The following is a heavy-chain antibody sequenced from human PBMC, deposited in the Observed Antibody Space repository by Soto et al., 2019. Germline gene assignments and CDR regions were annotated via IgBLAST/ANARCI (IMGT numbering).Heavy chain of an antibody. CDR2: IYYSGST. CDR1: GGSISSGGYY. D-gene: IGHD4-17*01. Sequence: QVQLQESGPGLVKPSQTLSLTCTVSGGSISSGGYYWSWIRQHPGKGLEWIGYIYYSGSTYYNPSRKSRVTRSVDTSKNQFPLKLSSVTAADTAVYYCARISYGGNSGDFEYWGQGTLVTVSS. J-gene: IGHJ4*02. CDR3: ARISYGGNSGDFEY. V-gene: IGHV4-31*03.